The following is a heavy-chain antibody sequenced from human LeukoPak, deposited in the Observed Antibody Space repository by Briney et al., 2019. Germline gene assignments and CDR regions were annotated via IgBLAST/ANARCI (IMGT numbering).Heavy chain of an antibody. CDR3: ARVCSGGSCYSALDY. Sequence: AGGSLRLSCAASGFTFSSYSMNWVRQAPGKGLEWVSSISSSSSYIYYADSVKGRFTISRDNAKNSLYLQMNSLRAEDTAVYYCARVCSGGSCYSALDYWGQGTLVTVSS. V-gene: IGHV3-21*01. J-gene: IGHJ4*02. CDR1: GFTFSSYS. D-gene: IGHD2-15*01. CDR2: ISSSSSYI.